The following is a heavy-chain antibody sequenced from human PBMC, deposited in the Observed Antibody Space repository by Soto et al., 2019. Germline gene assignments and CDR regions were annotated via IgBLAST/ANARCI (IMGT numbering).Heavy chain of an antibody. CDR2: INPSGGST. CDR1: GYTFTSYY. D-gene: IGHD7-27*01. J-gene: IGHJ3*02. CDR3: AAPGDRDAFDI. Sequence: QVQLVQSGAEVKKPGASVKVSCKASGYTFTSYYMHWVRQAPGQGLEWMGIINPSGGSTSYAQKFPGRVTMTRDTSTSTVYMELSSLRSEDTAVYYCAAPGDRDAFDIWGQGTMVTVSS. V-gene: IGHV1-46*03.